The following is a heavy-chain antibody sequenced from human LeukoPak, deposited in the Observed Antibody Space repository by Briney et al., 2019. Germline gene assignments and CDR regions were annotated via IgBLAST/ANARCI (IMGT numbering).Heavy chain of an antibody. J-gene: IGHJ4*02. CDR1: GGSFSGYY. CDR2: INHSGST. D-gene: IGHD3-16*02. Sequence: SETLSLTCAVYGGSFSGYYWSWIRQPPGKGLEWIGEINHSGSTNYNPSLKSRVTISVDTSKNQFSLKLSSVTAADTAVYYCARSPHYDYVWGSYRSPYFDYWGQGTLVTVSS. V-gene: IGHV4-34*01. CDR3: ARSPHYDYVWGSYRSPYFDY.